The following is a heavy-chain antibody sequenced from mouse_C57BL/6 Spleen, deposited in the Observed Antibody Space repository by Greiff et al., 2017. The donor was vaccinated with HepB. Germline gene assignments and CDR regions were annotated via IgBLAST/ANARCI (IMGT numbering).Heavy chain of an antibody. D-gene: IGHD2-4*01. CDR1: GFTFSDYY. J-gene: IGHJ3*01. CDR3: ARGDYDYGFAY. CDR2: INYDGSST. Sequence: EVHLVESEGGLVQPGSPMKLSCTASGFTFSDYYMAWVRQVPEKGLEWVANINYDGSSTYYLDSLKSRFIISRDNAKNILYLQMSSLKSEDTATYYCARGDYDYGFAYWGQGTLVTVSA. V-gene: IGHV5-16*01.